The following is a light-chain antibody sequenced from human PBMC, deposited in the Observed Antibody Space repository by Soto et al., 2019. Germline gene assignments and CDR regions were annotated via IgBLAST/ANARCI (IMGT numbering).Light chain of an antibody. V-gene: IGKV1-5*03. CDR1: PSIGIW. CDR3: QHYDSYVT. J-gene: IGKJ2*01. CDR2: KAS. Sequence: DIQITQSPSTLSESVGYRVTITCRASPSIGIWLAWYQQKPGKAPKLLIYKASSLKSEVPSRFSGSGFGTDFTLTISRLQSDDFATYYCQHYDSYVTFGQGTKLEIK.